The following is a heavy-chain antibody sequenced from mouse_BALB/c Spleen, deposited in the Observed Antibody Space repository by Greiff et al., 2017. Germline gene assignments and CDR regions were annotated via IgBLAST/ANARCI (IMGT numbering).Heavy chain of an antibody. CDR3: ATMIRGAMDY. D-gene: IGHD2-4*01. CDR2: ISSGSSTI. V-gene: IGHV5-17*02. J-gene: IGHJ4*01. CDR1: GFTFSSFG. Sequence: EVQLQESGGGLVQPGGSRKLSCAASGFTFSSFGMHWVRQAPEKGLEWVAYISSGSSTIYYADTVKGRFTISRDNPKNTLFLQMTSLRSEDTAMYYCATMIRGAMDYWGQGTSVTVSS.